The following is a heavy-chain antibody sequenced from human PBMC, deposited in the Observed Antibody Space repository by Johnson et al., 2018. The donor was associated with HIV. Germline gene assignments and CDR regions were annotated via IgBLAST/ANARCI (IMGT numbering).Heavy chain of an antibody. Sequence: VQLVESGGGLVQPGGSLRLSCAASGFTFSSYAMSWVRQAPGKGLEWVSAISGSGGSTYYADSVKGRFTISRDNSENTLYLQMNSLRVEDTAVYYCAKDQWSSSWTNDAFDIWGQGTVVTVSS. V-gene: IGHV3-23*04. D-gene: IGHD6-13*01. CDR2: ISGSGGST. J-gene: IGHJ3*02. CDR3: AKDQWSSSWTNDAFDI. CDR1: GFTFSSYA.